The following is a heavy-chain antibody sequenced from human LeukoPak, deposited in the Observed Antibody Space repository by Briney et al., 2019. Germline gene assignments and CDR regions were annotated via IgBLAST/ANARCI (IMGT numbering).Heavy chain of an antibody. V-gene: IGHV4-39*07. CDR2: IYYSGST. Sequence: SETLSLTCTVSGGSISSSSYYWGWIRQPPGKGLEWIGSIYYSGSTYYNPSLKSRVTISVDTSKNQFSLKLSSVTAADTAVYYCARPRSYDSSGYPEYYFDYWGQGTLVTVSS. CDR1: GGSISSSSYY. CDR3: ARPRSYDSSGYPEYYFDY. J-gene: IGHJ4*02. D-gene: IGHD3-22*01.